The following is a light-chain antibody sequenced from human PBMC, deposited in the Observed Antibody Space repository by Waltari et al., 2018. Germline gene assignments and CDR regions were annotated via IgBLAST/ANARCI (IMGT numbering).Light chain of an antibody. CDR1: QGVGSN. CDR2: GAS. Sequence: EVVMTQSPATLSVSPGERATLSCRASQGVGSNLAWYPQKPGRAPRLLIYGASTRAHGIPVRFSGSGSGREFTLTISSLQSEDCAIYYCQQYNNWPETFGQGTKVDIK. V-gene: IGKV3-15*01. J-gene: IGKJ1*01. CDR3: QQYNNWPET.